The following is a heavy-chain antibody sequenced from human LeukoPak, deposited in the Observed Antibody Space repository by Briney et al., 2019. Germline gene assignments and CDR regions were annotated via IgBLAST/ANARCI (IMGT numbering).Heavy chain of an antibody. V-gene: IGHV3-73*01. CDR1: GLTFSDSA. D-gene: IGHD2-21*02. J-gene: IGHJ4*02. Sequence: GGSLRLSCAASGLTFSDSAIHWVRQASGKGLEWVGRIRTKSNNYATAFVASVKGRFTISRDDSKNTAYLQMNGLKSEDTAVYYCTRLRGAWFRFDYWGQGALVTVSS. CDR3: TRLRGAWFRFDY. CDR2: IRTKSNNYAT.